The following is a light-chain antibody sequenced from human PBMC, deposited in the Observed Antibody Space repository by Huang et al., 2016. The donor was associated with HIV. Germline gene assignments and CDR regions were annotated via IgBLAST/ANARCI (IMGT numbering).Light chain of an antibody. CDR3: QQYDSLYT. J-gene: IGKJ2*01. V-gene: IGKV1-33*01. CDR2: DAS. Sequence: DIRMSQSPYFLSASIGDRVTITCKASQDIRRYLNWYQQKPGKAPKLLIYDASNLETWVPSRFAVSGSGTNFTFTISSLQSEDIATYYCQQYDSLYTFGQGTKLEIK. CDR1: QDIRRY.